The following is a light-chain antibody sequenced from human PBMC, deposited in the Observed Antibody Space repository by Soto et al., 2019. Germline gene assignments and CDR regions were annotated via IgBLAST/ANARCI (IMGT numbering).Light chain of an antibody. CDR2: DAS. Sequence: DIQMTQSPSTLSASVGDRVTLPCRPSQGISRGLAWYQKKPGKAPKLLIYDASSLESRVPSRFSGSGSGTEFTLTISGLRPDDFATYYCQQYNTYVYTFGQGTKLEIK. V-gene: IGKV1-5*01. J-gene: IGKJ2*01. CDR3: QQYNTYVYT. CDR1: QGISRG.